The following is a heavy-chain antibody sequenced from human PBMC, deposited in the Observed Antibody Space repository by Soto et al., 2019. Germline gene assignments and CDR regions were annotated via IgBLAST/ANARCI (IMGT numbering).Heavy chain of an antibody. J-gene: IGHJ6*02. CDR2: INPNSGGT. D-gene: IGHD3-10*01. V-gene: IGHV1-2*04. CDR1: GYTFTGYY. CDR3: ARDPGIRYYYGMDV. Sequence: VKVSCKASGYTFTGYYMHWVRQAPGQGLEWMGWINPNSGGTNYAQKFQGWVTMTRDTSISTAYMELSRLRSDDTAVYYCARDPGIRYYYGMDVWGQGTTVTVS.